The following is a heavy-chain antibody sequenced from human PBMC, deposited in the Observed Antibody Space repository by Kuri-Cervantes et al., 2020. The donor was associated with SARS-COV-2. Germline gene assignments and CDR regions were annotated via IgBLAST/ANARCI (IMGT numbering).Heavy chain of an antibody. V-gene: IGHV1/OR15-1*04. CDR3: ARGSSSRDYFDY. D-gene: IGHD6-13*01. Sequence: ASVKVSCKASGYIFTDYYMHWVRQAPGQELGWMGRINPNSGGTNYAQKFQGRVTMTRDTSISTAYMELRSLRSDDAAVYYCARGSSSRDYFDYWGQGTLVTVSS. CDR1: GYIFTDYY. CDR2: INPNSGGT. J-gene: IGHJ4*02.